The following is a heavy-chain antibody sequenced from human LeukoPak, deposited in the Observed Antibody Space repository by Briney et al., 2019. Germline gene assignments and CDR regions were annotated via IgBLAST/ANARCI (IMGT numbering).Heavy chain of an antibody. CDR3: AKAPVTTCSGAYCYPFDY. D-gene: IGHD2-21*01. V-gene: IGHV3-23*01. Sequence: PGGSLRLSCAASGLTFSNAWMSWVRQAPGKGLEWVSAISVSGNTYHADSVKGRFTISRDSSKNILYLQMNRLRAEDAAVYYCAKAPVTTCSGAYCYPFDYWGQGTLVTVSS. CDR2: ISVSGNT. J-gene: IGHJ4*02. CDR1: GLTFSNAW.